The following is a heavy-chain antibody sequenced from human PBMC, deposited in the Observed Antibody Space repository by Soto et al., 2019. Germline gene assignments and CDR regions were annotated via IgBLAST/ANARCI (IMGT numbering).Heavy chain of an antibody. V-gene: IGHV3-21*01. CDR2: ISSSSSYI. D-gene: IGHD2-15*01. CDR3: ARDGVVVVVAATPSDYYYYMDV. J-gene: IGHJ6*03. Sequence: GGSLRLSCAASGFTFSSYSMNWVRQAPGKGLEWVSSISSSSSYIYYADSVKGRFTISRDNAKNSLYLQMNSLRAEDTAVYYGARDGVVVVVAATPSDYYYYMDVWGKGTTVTVSS. CDR1: GFTFSSYS.